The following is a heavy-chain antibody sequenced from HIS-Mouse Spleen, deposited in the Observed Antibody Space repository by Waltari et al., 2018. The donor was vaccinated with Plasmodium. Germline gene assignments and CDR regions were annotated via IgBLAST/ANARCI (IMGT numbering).Heavy chain of an antibody. V-gene: IGHV1-2*02. D-gene: IGHD3-16*01. CDR1: GYTFTGYY. Sequence: QVQLVQSGAEVKKPGASVKVSCKASGYTFTGYYMHWVRQAPGQGLEWMGWINPKSGGTNYAQKFQGRVTMTRDTSISTAYMELSRLRSDDTAVYYCARAVRGEDAFDIWGQGTMVTVSS. CDR3: ARAVRGEDAFDI. CDR2: INPKSGGT. J-gene: IGHJ3*02.